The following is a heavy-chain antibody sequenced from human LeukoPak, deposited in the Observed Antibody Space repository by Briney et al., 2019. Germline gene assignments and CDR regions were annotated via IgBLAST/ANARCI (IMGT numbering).Heavy chain of an antibody. V-gene: IGHV1-18*01. CDR1: VYTFTIYG. J-gene: IGHJ4*02. CDR2: ISAYNGNT. D-gene: IGHD3-9*01. Sequence: AAVKVCFKASVYTFTIYGTSWVRQAPGQGLEWMGWISAYNGNTNYAQKLQGRVTMTTDTTTRAAYMELRSLRSDDTAVYYCARAHPYYDILTGVGPYFDYWGQGTLVTVSS. CDR3: ARAHPYYDILTGVGPYFDY.